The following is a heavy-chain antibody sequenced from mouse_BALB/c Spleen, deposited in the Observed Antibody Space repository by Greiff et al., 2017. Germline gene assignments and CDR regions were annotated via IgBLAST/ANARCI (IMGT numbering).Heavy chain of an antibody. Sequence: QVQLKESAAELARPGASVKMSCKASGYTFTSYTMHWVKQRPGQGLEWIGYINPSSGYTEYNQKFKDKTTLTADKSSSTAYMQLSSLTSEDSAVYYCARPYGGAWFAYWGQGTLVTVSA. CDR3: ARPYGGAWFAY. V-gene: IGHV1-4*02. CDR2: INPSSGYT. D-gene: IGHD1-1*02. J-gene: IGHJ3*01. CDR1: GYTFTSYT.